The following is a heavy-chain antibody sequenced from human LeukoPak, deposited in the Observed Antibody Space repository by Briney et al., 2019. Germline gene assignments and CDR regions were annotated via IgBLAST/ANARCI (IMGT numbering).Heavy chain of an antibody. D-gene: IGHD4-23*01. CDR1: GYTFTNYA. V-gene: IGHV1-3*04. CDR3: ARHYGGNSGLDS. CDR2: INTVSGNT. Sequence: ASVKVSCKASGYTFTNYAMHWVRQAPGQRLEWMGWINTVSGNTESSQTFQGRVTITRDTSASTAYMELSSLTSEDTAVFYCARHYGGNSGLDSWGQGTLVTDSS. J-gene: IGHJ4*02.